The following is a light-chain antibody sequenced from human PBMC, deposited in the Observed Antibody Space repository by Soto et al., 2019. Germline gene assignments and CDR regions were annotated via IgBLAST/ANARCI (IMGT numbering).Light chain of an antibody. CDR1: QSVTSN. J-gene: IGKJ5*01. CDR3: QQANSFPIT. V-gene: IGKV3-15*01. Sequence: EIVMTQSPATLSVSPGERATLSCRASQSVTSNLAWYQQKPGQAPRLLMYGVSTRATGIPARFGGSGSATEFTLTISSLQPEDFATYYCQQANSFPITFGQGTRLDIK. CDR2: GVS.